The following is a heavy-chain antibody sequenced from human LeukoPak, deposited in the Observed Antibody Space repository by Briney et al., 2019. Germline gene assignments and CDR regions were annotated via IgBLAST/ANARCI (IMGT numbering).Heavy chain of an antibody. V-gene: IGHV5-51*01. CDR3: ARLREGDYYLDF. Sequence: GESLKISCKGSGYSFPTYWIGWVRQMPGKGLAWMGIIYPGDSDTRYNPSFQGQVTISADKSISTAYPQWSSLKASDTAMYYCARLREGDYYLDFWGQGTLVSVSS. J-gene: IGHJ4*02. D-gene: IGHD4-17*01. CDR1: GYSFPTYW. CDR2: IYPGDSDT.